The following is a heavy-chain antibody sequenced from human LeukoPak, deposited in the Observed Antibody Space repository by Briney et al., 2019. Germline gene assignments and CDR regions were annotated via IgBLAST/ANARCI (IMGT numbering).Heavy chain of an antibody. D-gene: IGHD3-16*01. J-gene: IGHJ3*02. CDR1: GDSVSNNNAA. V-gene: IGHV6-1*01. Sequence: SQTLSLTCVISGDSVSNNNAAGNWIRQSPSRGLEWLGRTYYRSKLYTDYAVSVSSRIPINPDASKNQFSLQLNSVTPEDTAVYYCASSSLRGSDAFDIWGQGTMVTVSS. CDR3: ASSSLRGSDAFDI. CDR2: TYYRSKLYT.